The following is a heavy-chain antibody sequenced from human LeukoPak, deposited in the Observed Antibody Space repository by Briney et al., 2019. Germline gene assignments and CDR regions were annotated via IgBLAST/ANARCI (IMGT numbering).Heavy chain of an antibody. Sequence: PGGSLRLSCPASGFSVSNKYMSWVRQAPGEGLEWVSVIYSAGTTHYADSVKGRFTISRDNSKNTVYLQMGILRAEDTAVYYCAKEADSKFDGNYMDVWGKGTTVTVSS. J-gene: IGHJ6*03. V-gene: IGHV3-53*01. CDR3: AKEADSKFDGNYMDV. D-gene: IGHD4-11*01. CDR1: GFSVSNKY. CDR2: IYSAGTT.